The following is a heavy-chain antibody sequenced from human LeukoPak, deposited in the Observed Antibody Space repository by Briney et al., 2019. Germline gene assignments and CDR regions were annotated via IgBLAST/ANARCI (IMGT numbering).Heavy chain of an antibody. D-gene: IGHD2-2*01. CDR2: IYYSGDI. Sequence: SETLSLTCSVSGASITRYYWTWIRQPPGKGLEWIGYIYYSGDINYNPSLKSRVSISVDTSKNQFSLKLTSVTAADTAVYYCARDQEAYCSSTSCYEYYYYMDVWGKGTTVTISS. J-gene: IGHJ6*03. V-gene: IGHV4-59*12. CDR3: ARDQEAYCSSTSCYEYYYYMDV. CDR1: GASITRYY.